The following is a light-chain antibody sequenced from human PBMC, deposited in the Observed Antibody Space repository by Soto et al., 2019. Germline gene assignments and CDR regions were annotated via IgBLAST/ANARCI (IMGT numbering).Light chain of an antibody. J-gene: IGKJ4*01. CDR3: QQRSNWPLT. Sequence: TQSPSTLSASVGDRVTITCRASQTISRWLAWYQQKPGQAPRLLIHDASNRATGIPARFSGSGSSTDFTLTISSLEPEDFAVYFCQQRSNWPLTFGGGTKVEIK. CDR2: DAS. V-gene: IGKV3-11*01. CDR1: QTISRW.